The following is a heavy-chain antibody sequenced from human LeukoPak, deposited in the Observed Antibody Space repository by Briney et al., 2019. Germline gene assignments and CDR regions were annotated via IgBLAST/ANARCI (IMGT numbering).Heavy chain of an antibody. J-gene: IGHJ4*02. D-gene: IGHD6-19*01. CDR1: GGSFSGYY. Sequence: SETLSLTCAVYGGSFSGYYWSWIRQPPGKGLEWIGEINHSGSTNYNPSLKSRVTISVDTSKNQFSLKLSSVTPEDTAVYYCARDMRGWYYDCWGQGTLVTVSS. V-gene: IGHV4-34*01. CDR2: INHSGST. CDR3: ARDMRGWYYDC.